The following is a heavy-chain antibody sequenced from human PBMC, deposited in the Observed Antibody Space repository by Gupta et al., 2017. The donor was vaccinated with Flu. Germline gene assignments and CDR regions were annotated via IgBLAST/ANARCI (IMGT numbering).Heavy chain of an antibody. Sequence: PGKGLGWVGRIKSKTDGETIDYAAPVKGRFTISRDDSKNTLYLQMNSLKTEDTAVYYCTTDGGIAVRPMFDYWGQGALVTVSS. CDR2: IKSKTDGETI. V-gene: IGHV3-15*01. J-gene: IGHJ4*02. D-gene: IGHD6-6*01. CDR3: TTDGGIAVRPMFDY.